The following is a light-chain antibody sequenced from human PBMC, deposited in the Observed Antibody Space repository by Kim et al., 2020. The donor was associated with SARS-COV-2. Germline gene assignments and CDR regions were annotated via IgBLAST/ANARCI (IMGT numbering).Light chain of an antibody. J-gene: IGLJ3*02. CDR3: VLDMGDGIWV. V-gene: IGLV8-61*01. CDR2: NTN. CDR1: SGSVSTSSH. Sequence: ETVTLTCGLTSGSVSTSSHPSWYRQTPGQAPRTLIYNTNIRSSGVPGRFSGSILGNKAALTITGAQADDESEYYCVLDMGDGIWVFGGGTKVTVL.